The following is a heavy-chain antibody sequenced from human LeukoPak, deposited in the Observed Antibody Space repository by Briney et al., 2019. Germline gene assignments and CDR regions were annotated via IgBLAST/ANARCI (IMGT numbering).Heavy chain of an antibody. J-gene: IGHJ4*02. V-gene: IGHV1-18*01. CDR2: ISAYTGDT. Sequence: ASVKVSCKASGYTFTSYGISWVRQAPGQGLEWMGWISAYTGDTNYTQKFQGRVTMTTDPSTSTAYMELKSLRSDDTAVYYCARDRSLLVVPFTFDFWGQGTLVTVSS. D-gene: IGHD1-26*01. CDR3: ARDRSLLVVPFTFDF. CDR1: GYTFTSYG.